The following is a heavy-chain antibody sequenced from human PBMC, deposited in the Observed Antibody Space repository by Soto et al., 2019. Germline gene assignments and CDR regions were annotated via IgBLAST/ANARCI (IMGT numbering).Heavy chain of an antibody. D-gene: IGHD3-10*01. CDR1: GYSISSGYY. J-gene: IGHJ6*02. Sequence: SETLSLTCAVSGYSISSGYYWGWIRQPPGKGLEWIGSIYHSGSTYNNPSLKSRVTISVDTSKNQFSLKLSSVTAADTAVYYCARVGGYGMDVWGHGTTVTVSS. V-gene: IGHV4-38-2*01. CDR2: IYHSGST. CDR3: ARVGGYGMDV.